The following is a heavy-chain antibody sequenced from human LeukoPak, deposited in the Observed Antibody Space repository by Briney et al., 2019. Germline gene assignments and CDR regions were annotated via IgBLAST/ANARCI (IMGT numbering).Heavy chain of an antibody. V-gene: IGHV3-21*01. Sequence: GGSPRLSCAASGFTFSSYSMNWVRQAPGKGLEWVSSISSGSTYIYYADSVKGRFTISRDNAKNSLYLQMNSLRAEDTAMYYCAREGWLQSYNWFDPWGQGTLVTVSS. CDR1: GFTFSSYS. J-gene: IGHJ5*02. CDR2: ISSGSTYI. CDR3: AREGWLQSYNWFDP. D-gene: IGHD5-24*01.